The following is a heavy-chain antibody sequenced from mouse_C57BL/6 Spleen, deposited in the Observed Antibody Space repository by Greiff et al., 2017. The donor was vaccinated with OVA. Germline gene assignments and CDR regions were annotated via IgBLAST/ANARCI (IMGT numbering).Heavy chain of an antibody. D-gene: IGHD1-1*01. J-gene: IGHJ2*01. Sequence: QVQLQQPGAELVMPGASVKLSCKASGYTFTSYWMHWVKQRPGQGLEWIGEIDPSDSYTNYNQKFKGKSTLTVDKSSSTAYMQLSSLTSEDSAVYYCARWDYGSREVFDYWGQGTTLTVSS. V-gene: IGHV1-69*01. CDR2: IDPSDSYT. CDR1: GYTFTSYW. CDR3: ARWDYGSREVFDY.